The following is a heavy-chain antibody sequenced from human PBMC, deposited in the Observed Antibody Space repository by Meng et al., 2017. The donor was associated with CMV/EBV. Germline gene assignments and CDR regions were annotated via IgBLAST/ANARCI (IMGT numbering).Heavy chain of an antibody. CDR3: ARFMSSSWDHYFDY. CDR2: INPNSGGT. J-gene: IGHJ4*02. Sequence: QGQVVQSGAEVKKPGASVKVSCKASGYTFTGYYMHWVRQAPGQGLEWMGWINPNSGGTNHAQKFQGRVTMTRDTSISTAYMELSRLRSDDTAVYYCARFMSSSWDHYFDYWGQGTLVTVSS. D-gene: IGHD6-13*01. V-gene: IGHV1-2*02. CDR1: GYTFTGYY.